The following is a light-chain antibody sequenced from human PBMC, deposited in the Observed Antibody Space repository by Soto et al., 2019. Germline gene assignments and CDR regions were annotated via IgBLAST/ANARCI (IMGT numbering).Light chain of an antibody. Sequence: QSVLTQPRSVSGSPGQSVAISCTGTGGDVGGYNYVSWYQHHPGKAPKLMIYDVTKRPSGVPDRFSASKSGYTAFLTISGLQAEDEADYYCCSSAGSYTPVIFGGGTKLTVL. CDR2: DVT. J-gene: IGLJ2*01. CDR1: GGDVGGYNY. V-gene: IGLV2-11*01. CDR3: CSSAGSYTPVI.